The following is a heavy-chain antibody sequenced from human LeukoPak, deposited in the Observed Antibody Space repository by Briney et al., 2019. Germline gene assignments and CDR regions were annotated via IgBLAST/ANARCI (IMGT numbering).Heavy chain of an antibody. Sequence: GGSLRLSCAASRFTFSDYYMCWIRQAPGNGLEWVSYISSSGSTIYYADSVKGRFTISSDNDKNSLYLQMNSLRAEDTAVYYCARRTPDYYYYYRDVWGKGTTVAVSS. CDR2: ISSSGSTI. CDR1: RFTFSDYY. CDR3: ARRTPDYYYYYRDV. J-gene: IGHJ6*03. V-gene: IGHV3-11*04.